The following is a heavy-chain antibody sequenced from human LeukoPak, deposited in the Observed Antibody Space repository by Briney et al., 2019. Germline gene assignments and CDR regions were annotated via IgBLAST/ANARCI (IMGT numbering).Heavy chain of an antibody. Sequence: PGGSLRLSCAASGFTFSGYAMSWVRQAPGKGLEWVSAISGSGGSTYYADSVKGRFTISRDNSKNTLYLQMNSLRAEDTAVYYCAKDLYSGYYDILTGYYSDFDYWGQGTLVTVSS. J-gene: IGHJ4*02. V-gene: IGHV3-23*01. CDR3: AKDLYSGYYDILTGYYSDFDY. CDR1: GFTFSGYA. D-gene: IGHD3-9*01. CDR2: ISGSGGST.